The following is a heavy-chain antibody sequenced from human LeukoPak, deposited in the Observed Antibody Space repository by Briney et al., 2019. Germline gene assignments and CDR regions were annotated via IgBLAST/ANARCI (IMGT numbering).Heavy chain of an antibody. CDR2: IHSNGYT. Sequence: SETLSLTCTVSGGSISGYYWSWIRQPPGQGLEWIAYIHSNGYTNYNPSLKSRVTISVDTSKNQFSLKVTSVTAAGTAVYYCTKRGGPMSGSYDYFDPWGQGTLVTVS. CDR1: GGSISGYY. J-gene: IGHJ5*02. V-gene: IGHV4-4*09. D-gene: IGHD1-26*01. CDR3: TKRGGPMSGSYDYFDP.